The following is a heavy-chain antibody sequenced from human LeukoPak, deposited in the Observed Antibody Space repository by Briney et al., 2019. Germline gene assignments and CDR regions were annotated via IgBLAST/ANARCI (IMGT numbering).Heavy chain of an antibody. CDR3: AKDDEGGCTSASCYKWFDP. V-gene: IGHV3-23*01. CDR2: IRGSGADT. Sequence: QPGGSLRLSCAASGFTFSTYAMSWVRQAPGKGLEWVSCIRGSGADTYYADSVKGRFIISRDNSKNTLYLQMNSLRAEDTALYYCAKDDEGGCTSASCYKWFDPWGQGALVIVSS. J-gene: IGHJ5*02. CDR1: GFTFSTYA. D-gene: IGHD2-2*02.